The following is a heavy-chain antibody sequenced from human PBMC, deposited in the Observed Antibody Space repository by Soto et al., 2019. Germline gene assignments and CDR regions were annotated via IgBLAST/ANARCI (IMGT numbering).Heavy chain of an antibody. V-gene: IGHV1-2*04. CDR2: INPNNGGT. Sequence: GASVKVSCKASGYTFSVYYMHWVRQAPGQGLEWMGWINPNNGGTNYAQKFQGWVTMTRDTSISTAYMELSRLRSDDTAVYYCATGLYSRTWYPPFDYWGQGTLVTVSS. CDR3: ATGLYSRTWYPPFDY. CDR1: GYTFSVYY. J-gene: IGHJ4*02. D-gene: IGHD6-13*01.